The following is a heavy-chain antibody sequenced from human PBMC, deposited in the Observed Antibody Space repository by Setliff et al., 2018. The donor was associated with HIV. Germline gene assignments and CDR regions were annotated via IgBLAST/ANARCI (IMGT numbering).Heavy chain of an antibody. CDR2: INPDSGGT. J-gene: IGHJ6*03. Sequence: ASVKVSCKTSGYSFTSYGISWVRQAPGQGLEWMGWINPDSGGTNFAQKFQGRVTMTRDTSISTSYMELTNLNYDDTAVFFCARGRRTAPGSFYHFYYMGVWGEGTTVTVSS. CDR1: GYSFTSYG. V-gene: IGHV1-2*02. D-gene: IGHD6-13*01. CDR3: ARGRRTAPGSFYHFYYMGV.